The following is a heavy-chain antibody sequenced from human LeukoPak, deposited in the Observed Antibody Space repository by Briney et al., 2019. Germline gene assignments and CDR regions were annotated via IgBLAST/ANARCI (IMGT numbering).Heavy chain of an antibody. CDR1: GYTFTCYY. Sequence: ASVKVSCKASGYTFTCYYMYWVRQAPGQGLEWMGIINSSGGNTSYAQNFQGRVTMTRDTSARIVYMELRSLRSEDTAVYYCARENTYGYSYGMDVWGQGTTVTVSS. V-gene: IGHV1-46*01. CDR2: INSSGGNT. CDR3: ARENTYGYSYGMDV. J-gene: IGHJ6*02. D-gene: IGHD3-22*01.